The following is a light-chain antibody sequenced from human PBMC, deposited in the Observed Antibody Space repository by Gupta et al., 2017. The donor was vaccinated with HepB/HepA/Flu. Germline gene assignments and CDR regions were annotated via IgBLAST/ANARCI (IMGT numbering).Light chain of an antibody. V-gene: IGLV3-21*02. J-gene: IGLJ1*01. CDR1: DIESKS. Sequence: SYVLTQPPLVSVAPGQAARLTCGGDDIESKSVHWYQQTPGQAPVLVVYNDYDRPSGIPGRFSGSNSGNTATLTISGVEAGDEADYYCQLWTSTDHPRYVFGTGTKVTVV. CDR2: NDY. CDR3: QLWTSTDHPRYV.